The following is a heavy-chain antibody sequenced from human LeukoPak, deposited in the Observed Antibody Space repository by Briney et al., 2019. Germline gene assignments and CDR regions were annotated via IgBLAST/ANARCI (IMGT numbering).Heavy chain of an antibody. CDR3: AREGYCSSTSCYSWFDP. J-gene: IGHJ5*02. CDR1: GYTFTSYY. Sequence: ASVKVSCKASGYTFTSYYMHWVRQAPGQGLEWMGIINPSGGSTSYAQKFQGRVTMTRDTSTSTVYMELSSLRSEDTAVHYCAREGYCSSTSCYSWFDPWGQGTLVTVSS. V-gene: IGHV1-46*01. CDR2: INPSGGST. D-gene: IGHD2-2*02.